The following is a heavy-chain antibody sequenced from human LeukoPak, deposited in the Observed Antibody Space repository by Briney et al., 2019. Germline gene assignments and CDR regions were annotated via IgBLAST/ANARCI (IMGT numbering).Heavy chain of an antibody. CDR3: AKDRSVTIFGVVIIQ. CDR2: ISGSGGST. V-gene: IGHV3-23*01. J-gene: IGHJ4*02. Sequence: GGSLRLSCAASGFTFSSYAMSWVRQARGKGLEWVSAISGSGGSTYYADSVKGRSTISRDNSKNTLYLQMNSLRAEDTAVYYCAKDRSVTIFGVVIIQWGQGTLVTVSS. D-gene: IGHD3-3*01. CDR1: GFTFSSYA.